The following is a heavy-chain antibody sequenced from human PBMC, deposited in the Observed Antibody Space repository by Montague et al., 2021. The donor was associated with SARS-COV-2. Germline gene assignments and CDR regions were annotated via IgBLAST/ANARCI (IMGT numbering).Heavy chain of an antibody. Sequence: SLRLSCAASGFTFDDYTMYWVPQRPGKGLECVSLIGGDGRDSYYTDSVRGRFTISRDNDKNSLYLYMNNLTTEDSALYYCAKDLSGYDCALYFDRWGRGTRVTVSS. D-gene: IGHD5-12*01. J-gene: IGHJ4*02. CDR2: IGGDGRDS. CDR3: AKDLSGYDCALYFDR. V-gene: IGHV3-43*02. CDR1: GFTFDDYT.